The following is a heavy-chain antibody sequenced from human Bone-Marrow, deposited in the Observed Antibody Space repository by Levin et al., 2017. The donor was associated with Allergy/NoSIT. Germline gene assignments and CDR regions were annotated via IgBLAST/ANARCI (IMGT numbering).Heavy chain of an antibody. Sequence: SQTLSLTCTVSGGSISNGDDYWSWIRQPPGKGLEWIGYIYYTGNTYYNPSLKSRVTISADTSNNQFSLKLSSVTAADTAVYYCARERGDSDAFHIWGQGTMVTVSS. CDR3: ARERGDSDAFHI. V-gene: IGHV4-30-4*01. CDR1: GGSISNGDDY. J-gene: IGHJ3*02. CDR2: IYYTGNT. D-gene: IGHD2-21*02.